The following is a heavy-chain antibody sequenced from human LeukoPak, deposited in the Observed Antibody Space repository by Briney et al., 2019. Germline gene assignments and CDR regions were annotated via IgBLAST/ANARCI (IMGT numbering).Heavy chain of an antibody. J-gene: IGHJ5*02. CDR2: IRYDGHDK. Sequence: GGSLRLSCAASGFTFSYYGMHWVRQAPGKGLEWVAFIRYDGHDKYYADSVKGRFTISRDNSKNTLYLEMNSLRIGDTAVYFCAKDLMRDRWFGESWGQGTLVAVSS. CDR3: AKDLMRDRWFGES. CDR1: GFTFSYYG. D-gene: IGHD3-10*01. V-gene: IGHV3-30*02.